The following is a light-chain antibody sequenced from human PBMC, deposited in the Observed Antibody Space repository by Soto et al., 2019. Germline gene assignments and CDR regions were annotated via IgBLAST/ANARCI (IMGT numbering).Light chain of an antibody. CDR3: SAYTSSSATV. CDR1: SSDIGGYDF. J-gene: IGLJ1*01. Sequence: QSALTQPASVSGSPGQSLTISCTGTSSDIGGYDFVSWYRQQPGKAPKLLIYEVSHRPSGVSSRFSGSKSGNTASLTISGLQAEDEGDYYCSAYTSSSATVFGTGTKLTVL. V-gene: IGLV2-14*01. CDR2: EVS.